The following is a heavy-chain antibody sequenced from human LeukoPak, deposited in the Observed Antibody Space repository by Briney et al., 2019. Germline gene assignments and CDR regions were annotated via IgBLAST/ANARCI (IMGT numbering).Heavy chain of an antibody. CDR3: AVGSYLGRNFDY. CDR1: GFTFSSHS. J-gene: IGHJ4*02. V-gene: IGHV3-21*04. Sequence: AGGSLRLSCAASGFTFSSHSMNWVRQAPGKGLEWVSSISRSSGFIYYADSVKGRFTISRDNAKNSLYLQMNSLRAEDTAVYYSAVGSYLGRNFDYWGREPWSPSPQ. D-gene: IGHD1-26*01. CDR2: ISRSSGFI.